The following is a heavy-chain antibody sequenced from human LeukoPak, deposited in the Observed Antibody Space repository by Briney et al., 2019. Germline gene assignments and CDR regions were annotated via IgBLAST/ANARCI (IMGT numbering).Heavy chain of an antibody. CDR3: ARGWGPYDISYYYYGMDV. J-gene: IGHJ6*02. CDR1: GFTFSSYS. D-gene: IGHD3-9*01. CDR2: ISSSSSYI. V-gene: IGHV3-21*04. Sequence: GGSLGLSCAASGFTFSSYSMNWVRQAPGKGLEWVSSISSSSSYIYYADSVKGRFTISRDNAKSSLYLQMNSLRAEDTAVYYCARGWGPYDISYYYYGMDVWGQGTTVTVSS.